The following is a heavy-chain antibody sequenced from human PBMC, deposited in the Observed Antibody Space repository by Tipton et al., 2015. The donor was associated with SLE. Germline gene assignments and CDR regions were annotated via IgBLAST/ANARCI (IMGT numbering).Heavy chain of an antibody. Sequence: TLSLTCTVSGFSTSSYYLSWIRQPPGKGLEWIGHMYYSGNTNYNPSLKSRVTIPVDTSKNQFSLQLSSVTAADTAVYYCARGDSSNWWGRYWGQGTLVTVSS. CDR2: MYYSGNT. J-gene: IGHJ4*02. CDR3: ARGDSSNWWGRY. CDR1: GFSTSSYY. D-gene: IGHD6-13*01. V-gene: IGHV4-59*07.